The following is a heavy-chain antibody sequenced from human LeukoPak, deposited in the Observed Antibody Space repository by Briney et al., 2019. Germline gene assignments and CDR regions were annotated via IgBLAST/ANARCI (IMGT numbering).Heavy chain of an antibody. CDR1: GSSFSSYS. CDR2: ISPSSSYK. V-gene: IGHV3-21*01. J-gene: IGHJ4*02. D-gene: IGHD3-9*01. CDR3: ARGLTYYDILTGYHDRLDYFDY. Sequence: GGSLRLSCAASGSSFSSYSMNWVRQAPGKGLEWVSSISPSSSYKYYAESVKGRFTVSRDNAKNSLYLQMNSLRAEDTAVYYCARGLTYYDILTGYHDRLDYFDYWGQGTLVTVST.